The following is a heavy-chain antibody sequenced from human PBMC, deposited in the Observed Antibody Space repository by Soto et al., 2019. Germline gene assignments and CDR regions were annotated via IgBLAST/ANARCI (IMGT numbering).Heavy chain of an antibody. J-gene: IGHJ4*02. CDR2: ISSSASYM. CDR3: ARECVDTVTSITIPFDY. CDR1: GFTFSRCD. D-gene: IGHD5-12*01. Sequence: GGSLRLACATSGFTFSRCDVNWDRPAPGKGVEGVSFISSSASYMDYANSVKGRFTISRDNSKKSLYLQKNSLRADDTAVYYCARECVDTVTSITIPFDYWGQGALVTVSS. V-gene: IGHV3-21*05.